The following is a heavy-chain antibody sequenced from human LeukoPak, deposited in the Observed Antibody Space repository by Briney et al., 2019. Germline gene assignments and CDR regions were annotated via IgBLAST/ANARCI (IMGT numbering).Heavy chain of an antibody. CDR2: IYYSGST. V-gene: IGHV4-39*07. CDR1: GNSISSRSYY. Sequence: SETLSLTCTVSGNSISSRSYYWSWIRQPPGKGLEWIGSIYYSGSTYYNPSLKSRVTVSVDTSKNQFSLKLSSVTAADTAVYYCARGGSLLWFGEYYYWGQGTLVTVSS. D-gene: IGHD3-10*01. CDR3: ARGGSLLWFGEYYY. J-gene: IGHJ4*02.